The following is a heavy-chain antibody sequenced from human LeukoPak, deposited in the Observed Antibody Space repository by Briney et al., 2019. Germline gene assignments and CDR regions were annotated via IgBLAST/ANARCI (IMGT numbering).Heavy chain of an antibody. V-gene: IGHV1-18*01. CDR2: ISAYNGNT. Sequence: ASVKVSCKASGYTFTSYGISWVRQAPGQGLEWMGWISAYNGNTNYAQKLQGRVTMTTDTSTSTAYMELRSLRSDDTAVYYCAIGKQQLVRGGFDYWGQGTLVTVSS. CDR1: GYTFTSYG. D-gene: IGHD6-13*01. CDR3: AIGKQQLVRGGFDY. J-gene: IGHJ4*02.